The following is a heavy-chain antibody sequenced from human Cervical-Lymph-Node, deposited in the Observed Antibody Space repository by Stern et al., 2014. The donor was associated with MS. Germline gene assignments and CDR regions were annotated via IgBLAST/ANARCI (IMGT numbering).Heavy chain of an antibody. CDR3: ARGGRDGYNYHY. Sequence: VQLEESGPGLVKPSQTLSLTCTVSGGSISSGGYYWSWIRQHPGKGLEWIGYIYYSGSTYYNPSLKSRVTISVDTSKNQFSLKLSSVTAADTAVYYCARGGRDGYNYHYWGQGTRVTVSS. CDR1: GGSISSGGYY. J-gene: IGHJ4*02. D-gene: IGHD5-24*01. V-gene: IGHV4-31*03. CDR2: IYYSGST.